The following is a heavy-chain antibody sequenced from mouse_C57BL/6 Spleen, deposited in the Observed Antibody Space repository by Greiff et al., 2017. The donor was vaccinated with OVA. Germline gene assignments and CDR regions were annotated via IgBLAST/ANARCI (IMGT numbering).Heavy chain of an antibody. CDR2: INPYNGDT. D-gene: IGHD1-1*01. CDR3: ATYGSSYPWFAY. CDR1: GYSFTGYF. J-gene: IGHJ3*01. V-gene: IGHV1-20*01. Sequence: SGPELVKPGDSVKISCKASGYSFTGYFMNWVMQSHGKSLEWIGRINPYNGDTFYNQKFKGKATLTVDKSSSTAHMELRSLTSEDSAVYYCATYGSSYPWFAYWGQGTLVTVSA.